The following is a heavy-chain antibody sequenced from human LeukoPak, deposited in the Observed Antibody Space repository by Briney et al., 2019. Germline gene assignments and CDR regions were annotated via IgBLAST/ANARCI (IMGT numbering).Heavy chain of an antibody. CDR3: ARGPGYYYYYGMDV. V-gene: IGHV1-69*06. CDR1: GGTFSSYA. CDR2: IIPIFGTA. J-gene: IGHJ6*04. Sequence: ASVKVSCKASGGTFSSYAISWVRQAPGQGLEWMGGIIPIFGTANYAQKFQGRVTITADKSTSTAYMELSSLRSEDTAVYYCARGPGYYYYYGMDVWGKGTTVTVSS.